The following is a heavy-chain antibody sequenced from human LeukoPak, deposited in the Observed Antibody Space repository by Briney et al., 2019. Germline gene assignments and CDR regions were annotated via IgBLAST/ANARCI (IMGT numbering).Heavy chain of an antibody. V-gene: IGHV4-61*08. CDR1: GGSISSGGYY. D-gene: IGHD3-3*02. J-gene: IGHJ4*02. CDR2: IYYSGST. CDR3: ARAPSPRVHFDY. Sequence: SQTLSLTCTVSGGSISSGGYYWSWIRQPPGKGLEWIGYIYYSGSTNYNPSLKSRVTISVDTSKNQFSLKLSSVTAADTAVYYCARAPSPRVHFDYWGQGTLVTVSS.